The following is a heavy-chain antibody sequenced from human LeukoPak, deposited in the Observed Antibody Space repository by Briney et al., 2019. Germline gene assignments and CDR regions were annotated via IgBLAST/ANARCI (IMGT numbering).Heavy chain of an antibody. V-gene: IGHV3-23*01. CDR3: AKSPRSAADNWFDP. Sequence: PGGSLRLSCAASGFTLSTYAMNWVRQAPGKGLEWVSGISAGGGSTYYADSVKGRFTISRDNSKNTLYPQMNSLTVEDTAVYYCAKSPRSAADNWFDPWGQGTLVTVSS. J-gene: IGHJ5*02. CDR1: GFTLSTYA. D-gene: IGHD6-13*01. CDR2: ISAGGGST.